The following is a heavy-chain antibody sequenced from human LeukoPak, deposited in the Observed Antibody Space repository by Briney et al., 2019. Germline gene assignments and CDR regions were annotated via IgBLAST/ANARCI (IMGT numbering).Heavy chain of an antibody. CDR2: IYHSGST. V-gene: IGHV4-30-2*01. CDR1: GGSIGSGGYS. Sequence: SQTLSLTCAVSGGSIGSGGYSWSWIRQPPGKGLEWIGYIYHSGSTYYNPSLKSRVTISVDRSKNQFSLKLSSVTAADTAVYYCARGVGSEWFDPWGQGTLVTVSS. CDR3: ARGVGSEWFDP. J-gene: IGHJ5*02.